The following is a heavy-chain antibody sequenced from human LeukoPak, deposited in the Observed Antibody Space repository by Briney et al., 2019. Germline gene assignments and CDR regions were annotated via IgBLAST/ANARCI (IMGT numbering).Heavy chain of an antibody. D-gene: IGHD1-26*01. CDR1: GFTFSNYG. V-gene: IGHV3-NL1*01. J-gene: IGHJ4*02. CDR2: IFSDGSA. CDR3: ASGSYAY. Sequence: PGRSLRLSCAASGFTFSNYGMHWVRQAPGKGLEWVSVIFSDGSAYYADSVKGRFTISRDNSKNTLYLQLNSLRAEDTAVYYCASGSYAYWGQGTLVTVSS.